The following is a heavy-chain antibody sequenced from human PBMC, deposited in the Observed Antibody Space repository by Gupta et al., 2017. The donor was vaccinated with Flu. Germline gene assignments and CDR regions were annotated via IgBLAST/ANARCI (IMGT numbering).Heavy chain of an antibody. CDR3: ARTDPSDVGATRDPRGPFDY. CDR1: GFSLSNARMG. CDR2: IFSNDEK. Sequence: QVTLKESGPVLVKPTETLTLTCTVSGFSLSNARMGVSWIRQPPGKALEWLAHIFSNDEKSYSTSLKSRLTISKDTSKSQVVLTMTNMDPVDTATYYCARTDPSDVGATRDPRGPFDYWGQGTLVTVSS. D-gene: IGHD1-26*01. J-gene: IGHJ4*02. V-gene: IGHV2-26*01.